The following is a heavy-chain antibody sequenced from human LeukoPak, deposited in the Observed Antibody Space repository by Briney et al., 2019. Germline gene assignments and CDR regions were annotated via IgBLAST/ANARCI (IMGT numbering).Heavy chain of an antibody. V-gene: IGHV1-18*01. CDR1: GYTFTSYG. J-gene: IGHJ6*02. CDR2: ISAYNGNT. D-gene: IGHD3-9*01. CDR3: ARDGYYDILTGDYYYYGMDV. Sequence: ASVKVSCKASGYTFTSYGISWVRQAPGQGLEWMGWISAYNGNTNYAQKLQGRVTMTTDTSTSTAYMELRSLRSDDTAMYYCARDGYYDILTGDYYYYGMDVWGQGTTVTVSS.